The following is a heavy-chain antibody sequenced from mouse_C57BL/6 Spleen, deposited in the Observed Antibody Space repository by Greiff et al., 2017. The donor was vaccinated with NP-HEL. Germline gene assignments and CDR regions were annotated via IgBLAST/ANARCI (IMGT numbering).Heavy chain of an antibody. J-gene: IGHJ1*03. V-gene: IGHV5-17*01. CDR2: ISSGSSTI. Sequence: EVQGVESGGGLVKPGGSLKLSCAASGFTFSDYGMHWVRQAPEKGLEWVAYISSGSSTIYYADTVKGRFTISRDNAKNTLFLQMTRLRSEDTAMYYCAKDGYYAWYFDVWGTGTTVTVSS. CDR3: AKDGYYAWYFDV. D-gene: IGHD2-3*01. CDR1: GFTFSDYG.